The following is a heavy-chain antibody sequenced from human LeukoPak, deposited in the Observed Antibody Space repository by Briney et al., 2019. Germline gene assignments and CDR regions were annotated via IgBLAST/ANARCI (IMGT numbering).Heavy chain of an antibody. CDR1: GFTFSSYA. V-gene: IGHV3-21*01. CDR3: ARQYYYDSSGYFH. Sequence: GSLRLSCAASGFTFSSYAMSWVRQAPGKGLEWVSSISSSSSYIYYADSVKGRFTISRDNAKNSLYLQMNSLRAEDTAVYYCARQYYYDSSGYFHWGQGTLVTVSS. CDR2: ISSSSSYI. D-gene: IGHD3-22*01. J-gene: IGHJ4*02.